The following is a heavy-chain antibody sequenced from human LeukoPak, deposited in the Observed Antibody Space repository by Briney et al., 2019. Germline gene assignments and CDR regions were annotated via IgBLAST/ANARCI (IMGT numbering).Heavy chain of an antibody. V-gene: IGHV3-64D*06. J-gene: IGHJ5*02. Sequence: GRSLRLSCSASGFTFSSSAMHWVRQAPGKGLEYVSAISSNAGSTYYPDSVKGRFTIPKYNSKNTLYLKMSSLSAEDSAVYYWVKNQFGWVRGVNIQNWFDPWGQGTLVTVSS. CDR3: VKNQFGWVRGVNIQNWFDP. D-gene: IGHD3-10*01. CDR2: ISSNAGST. CDR1: GFTFSSSA.